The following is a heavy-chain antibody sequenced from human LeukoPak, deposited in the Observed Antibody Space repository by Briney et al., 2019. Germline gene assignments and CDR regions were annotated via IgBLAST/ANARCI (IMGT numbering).Heavy chain of an antibody. CDR3: ARVRLYYGSGAENYFDY. CDR2: IIPILGIA. J-gene: IGHJ4*02. V-gene: IGHV1-69*04. Sequence: SVKLSCKASGGTFTSYAISWVRQAPGQGLEWMGRIIPILGIANYAQKFQGRVTITADKSTSTAYMELSSLRSEDTAVYYCARVRLYYGSGAENYFDYWGQGTLVTVSS. CDR1: GGTFTSYA. D-gene: IGHD3-10*01.